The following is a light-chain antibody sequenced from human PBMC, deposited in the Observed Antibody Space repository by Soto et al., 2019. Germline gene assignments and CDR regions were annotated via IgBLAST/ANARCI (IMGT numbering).Light chain of an antibody. V-gene: IGLV1-47*02. CDR2: DDN. CDR3: AAWDSSVSGRV. Sequence: QSVLTQPPSASGTPGQRVTISCSGSSSNIGRNYVYWYQQLPGTAPKLLVFDDNQRPSGVSDRFSDSKSGTSASLTISGLRSEDEADYYCAAWDSSVSGRVFGGGTKLTVL. J-gene: IGLJ3*02. CDR1: SSNIGRNY.